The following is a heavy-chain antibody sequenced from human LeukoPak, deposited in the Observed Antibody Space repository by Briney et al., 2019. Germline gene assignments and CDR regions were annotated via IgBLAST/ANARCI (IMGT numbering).Heavy chain of an antibody. J-gene: IGHJ4*02. CDR1: GYTFTSYY. D-gene: IGHD2-2*01. Sequence: ASVKVSCKASGYTFTSYYMHWVRQAPGQGLEWMGIINPSGGSTSYAQKLQGRVTMTRDTSTSTVYMELSSLRSEDTAVYYCARGRLVVVPAAIPNWASFDYWGQGTLVTVSS. V-gene: IGHV1-46*03. CDR3: ARGRLVVVPAAIPNWASFDY. CDR2: INPSGGST.